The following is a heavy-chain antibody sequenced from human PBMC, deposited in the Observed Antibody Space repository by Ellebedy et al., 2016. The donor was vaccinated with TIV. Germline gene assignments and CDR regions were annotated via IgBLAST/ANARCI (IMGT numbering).Heavy chain of an antibody. V-gene: IGHV2-5*01. CDR3: AHRPGPRGWFNS. CDR1: GFSLTTSSVG. CDR2: IYGHDDK. J-gene: IGHJ5*01. Sequence: SGPTLVXPTQTLSLTCTFSGFSLTTSSVGVGWIRQPPGKALEWLAIIYGHDDKHYSPSLQSRLTITKDTSKNQVVLTMTNMDPVDTATYFCAHRPGPRGWFNSWGPGTLVTASS.